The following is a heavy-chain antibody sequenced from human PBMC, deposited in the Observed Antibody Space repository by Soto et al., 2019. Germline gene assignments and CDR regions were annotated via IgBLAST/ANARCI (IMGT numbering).Heavy chain of an antibody. D-gene: IGHD3-22*01. CDR2: IKSKTDGGTT. Sequence: PGGSLRLSCAASGFTFSNAWMNWVRQAPGKGLEWVGRIKSKTDGGTTDYAAPVKGRFTISRDDSKNTLYLQMNSLKTEDTAVYYCTTDAYYYDSSGYWGWVPFDYWGQGTLVTVSS. CDR3: TTDAYYYDSSGYWGWVPFDY. J-gene: IGHJ4*02. V-gene: IGHV3-15*07. CDR1: GFTFSNAW.